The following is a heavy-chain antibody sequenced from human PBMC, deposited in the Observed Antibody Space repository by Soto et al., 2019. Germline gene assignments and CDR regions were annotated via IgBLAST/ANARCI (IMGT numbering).Heavy chain of an antibody. CDR1: GFTFSSYS. D-gene: IGHD1-7*01. Sequence: GGSLRLSCAASGFTFSSYSMNWVRQAPGKGLEWVSYISSSSSTIYYADSVKGRFTISRDNAKNSLYLQMNSLRDEDTAVYYCARDLGLELPPPAPHYYYGMDVWGQGTTVTVSS. CDR2: ISSSSSTI. CDR3: ARDLGLELPPPAPHYYYGMDV. J-gene: IGHJ6*02. V-gene: IGHV3-48*02.